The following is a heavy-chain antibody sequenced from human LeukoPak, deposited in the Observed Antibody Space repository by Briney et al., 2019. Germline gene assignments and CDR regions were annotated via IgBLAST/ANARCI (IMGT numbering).Heavy chain of an antibody. CDR1: GGSISSYY. J-gene: IGHJ3*02. Sequence: SETLSLTCTVSGGSISSYYWSWIRQPAGKGLEWIGRIYTSGSTNYNPSLKSRVTMSVDTSKNQFSLKLSSVTAADTAVYYCASSYDSSGYWGAFDIWGQGTMVTVSS. V-gene: IGHV4-4*07. D-gene: IGHD3-22*01. CDR3: ASSYDSSGYWGAFDI. CDR2: IYTSGST.